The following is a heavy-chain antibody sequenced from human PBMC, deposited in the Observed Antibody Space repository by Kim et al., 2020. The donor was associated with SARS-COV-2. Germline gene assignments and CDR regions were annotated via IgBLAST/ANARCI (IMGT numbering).Heavy chain of an antibody. D-gene: IGHD2-15*01. CDR2: TSTSGSYT. J-gene: IGHJ4*02. CDR3: ARRGIGWYSHIDY. CDR1: GFTFSDFY. Sequence: WGSLRLSCAASGFTFSDFYILWIRQAPGKGLECLSDTSTSGSYTNYAENVKGRFTVSRDNAENSVSLQMSSLRAEDTAIYYCARRGIGWYSHIDYWGQGTLVTVSS. V-gene: IGHV3-11*03.